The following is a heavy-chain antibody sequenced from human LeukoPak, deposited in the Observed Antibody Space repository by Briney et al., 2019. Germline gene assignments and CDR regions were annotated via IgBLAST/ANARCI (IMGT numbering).Heavy chain of an antibody. V-gene: IGHV4-4*02. Sequence: PGGSLRLSCAASGFTFSIYSMNWVRQPPGKGLEWIGEIYHSGSTNYNPSLKSRVTISVDKSKNQFSLKLSSVTAADTAVYYCARSQYSSSAGIPVYAFDIWGQGTMVTVSS. CDR1: GFTFSIYSM. J-gene: IGHJ3*02. D-gene: IGHD6-6*01. CDR3: ARSQYSSSAGIPVYAFDI. CDR2: IYHSGST.